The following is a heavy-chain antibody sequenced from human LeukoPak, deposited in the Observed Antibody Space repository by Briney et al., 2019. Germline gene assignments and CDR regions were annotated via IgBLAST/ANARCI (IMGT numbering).Heavy chain of an antibody. Sequence: GGSLRLSCAASGFTFSTYWMTWVRQAPGKGLEWVANIMEEGSEKNYVDSVKGRFTISRDNAKNSLYLQMNSLRAEDTAVYYCARDNYGSGSYYTYFDYWGQGTLVTVSS. CDR1: GFTFSTYW. CDR3: ARDNYGSGSYYTYFDY. D-gene: IGHD3-10*01. J-gene: IGHJ4*02. CDR2: IMEEGSEK. V-gene: IGHV3-7*01.